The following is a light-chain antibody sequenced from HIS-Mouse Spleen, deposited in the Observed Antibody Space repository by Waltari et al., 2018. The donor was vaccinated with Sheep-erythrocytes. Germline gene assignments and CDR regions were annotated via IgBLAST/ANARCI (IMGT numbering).Light chain of an antibody. Sequence: QSALNQPASVSGSPGQSITISCTGTSSDVGSYNLVSWYHQHPGKAPKLMIYEGSKRPSGVSNRFSGSKSGNTASLTISGLQAEDEADYYCCSYAGSSTYVVFGGGTKLTVL. CDR3: CSYAGSSTYVV. V-gene: IGLV2-23*01. CDR1: SSDVGSYNL. J-gene: IGLJ2*01. CDR2: EGS.